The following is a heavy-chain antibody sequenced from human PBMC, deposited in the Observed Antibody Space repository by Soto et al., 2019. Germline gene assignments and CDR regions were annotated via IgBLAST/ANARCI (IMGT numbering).Heavy chain of an antibody. D-gene: IGHD2-2*01. CDR3: ARVQEPATLYYDYYYMDV. V-gene: IGHV1-46*03. CDR2: INPSGGST. CDR1: GYTFTSYY. J-gene: IGHJ6*03. Sequence: QVQLVQSGAEVKKPGASVTVSCKASGYTFTSYYIHWVRQAPGQGLEWMGIINPSGGSTSYAQEFQGRVTMTRDTSTSTVYMEVSGLRSEDTAVYYCARVQEPATLYYDYYYMDVWGKGTTVTVSS.